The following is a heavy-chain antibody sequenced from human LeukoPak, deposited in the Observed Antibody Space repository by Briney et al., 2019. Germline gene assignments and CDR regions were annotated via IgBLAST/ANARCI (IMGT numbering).Heavy chain of an antibody. CDR3: ARDLWRGNSDDY. J-gene: IGHJ4*02. Sequence: GASVKVSCKASGYTFTGYYMHWVRQAPGQGFEWMGWINPNSGGTNYAQKFQGRVTMTRDTSISTAYMELSRLRSDDTAVYYCARDLWRGNSDDYWGQGTLVTVSS. CDR2: INPNSGGT. CDR1: GYTFTGYY. V-gene: IGHV1-2*02. D-gene: IGHD4-23*01.